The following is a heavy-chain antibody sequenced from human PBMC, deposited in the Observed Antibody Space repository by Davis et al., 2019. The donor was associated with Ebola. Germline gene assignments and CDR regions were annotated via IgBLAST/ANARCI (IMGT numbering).Heavy chain of an antibody. V-gene: IGHV3-33*01. CDR3: ARDQGPGYFDWLSLLDY. J-gene: IGHJ4*02. Sequence: GESLKISCAASGFTFSSYGMHWVRQAPGKGLEWVAVIWYDGSNKYYADSVKGRFTISRDNSKNTLYLQMNSLRAEDTAVYYCARDQGPGYFDWLSLLDYWGQGTLVTVSS. D-gene: IGHD3-9*01. CDR2: IWYDGSNK. CDR1: GFTFSSYG.